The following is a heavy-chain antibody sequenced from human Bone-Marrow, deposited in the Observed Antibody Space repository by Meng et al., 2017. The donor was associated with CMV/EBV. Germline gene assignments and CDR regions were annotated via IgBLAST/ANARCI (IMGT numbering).Heavy chain of an antibody. CDR3: AREGPDDPIFDY. V-gene: IGHV3-30*04. CDR2: ISKDGSNK. J-gene: IGHJ4*02. Sequence: GGSLRLSCAASGFIPSRFPMHWVRQAPGKGLEWVAFISKDGSNKVLADSVKGRFTISRDNSRNRLALQMSGLRTEDTAVYFCAREGPDDPIFDYWGQGALVTVSS. D-gene: IGHD3-3*01. CDR1: GFIPSRFP.